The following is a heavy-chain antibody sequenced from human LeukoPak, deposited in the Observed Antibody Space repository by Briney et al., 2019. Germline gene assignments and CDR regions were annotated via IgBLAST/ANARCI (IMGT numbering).Heavy chain of an antibody. Sequence: GGSLRLSCAASGFTFSDYYMSWIRQAPGKGLEWVSYISSSGSTIYYADSVKGRFTISRDNAKNSLYLQMNSLRAEDTAVYYCTTYYYGSGSYPGQFDPWGQGTLVTVSS. J-gene: IGHJ5*02. CDR2: ISSSGSTI. V-gene: IGHV3-11*01. D-gene: IGHD3-10*01. CDR3: TTYYYGSGSYPGQFDP. CDR1: GFTFSDYY.